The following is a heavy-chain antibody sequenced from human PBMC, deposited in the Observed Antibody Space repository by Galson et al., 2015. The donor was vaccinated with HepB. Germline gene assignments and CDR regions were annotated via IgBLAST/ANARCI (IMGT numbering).Heavy chain of an antibody. Sequence: SVKVSCKASGYTFTGYYMHWVRQAPGQGLEWMGRINPNSGGTNYAQKFQGRVTMTRDTSISTAYMELSRLRSDDTAVYYCASDHEYSSSFGRGGGYYYYYMDVWGKGTTVTVSS. J-gene: IGHJ6*03. D-gene: IGHD6-6*01. V-gene: IGHV1-2*06. CDR1: GYTFTGYY. CDR3: ASDHEYSSSFGRGGGYYYYYMDV. CDR2: INPNSGGT.